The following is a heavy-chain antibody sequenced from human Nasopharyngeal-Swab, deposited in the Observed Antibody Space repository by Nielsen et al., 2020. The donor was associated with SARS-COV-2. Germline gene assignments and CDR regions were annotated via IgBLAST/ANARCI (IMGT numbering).Heavy chain of an antibody. CDR2: ISSSSYI. CDR1: GFTFSSYS. D-gene: IGHD3-22*01. J-gene: IGHJ4*02. Sequence: GSLRLSCAASGFTFSSYSMNWVRQAPGKGLEWVSSISSSSYIYYADSVKGRFTISRDNAKNSLYLQMNSLRAEDTAVYYCARDQIPSYYYDSSGPNQIDYWGQGTLVTVSS. V-gene: IGHV3-21*01. CDR3: ARDQIPSYYYDSSGPNQIDY.